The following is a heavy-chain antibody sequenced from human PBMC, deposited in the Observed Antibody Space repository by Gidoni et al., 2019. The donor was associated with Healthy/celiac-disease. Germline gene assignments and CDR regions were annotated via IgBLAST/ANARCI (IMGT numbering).Heavy chain of an antibody. J-gene: IGHJ4*02. CDR3: AKGWGPLDY. D-gene: IGHD3-16*01. CDR2: ISGSGGST. CDR1: GFTFSSYA. Sequence: CAASGFTFSSYAMSWVRQAPGKGLEWVSAISGSGGSTYYADSVKGRFTISRDNSKNTLYLQMTRLRAEDTAVYYCAKGWGPLDYWGQGTLVTVSS. V-gene: IGHV3-23*01.